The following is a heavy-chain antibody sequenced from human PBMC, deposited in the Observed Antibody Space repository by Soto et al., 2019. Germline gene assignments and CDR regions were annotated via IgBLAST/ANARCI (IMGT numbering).Heavy chain of an antibody. Sequence: SETLSLTCSVSGGSISGHYWSWIRLPAGRRLQWVGRIYKSATTYYNPSFESRVAISVDTSKSQFSLNVTSVTAADTAVYFCARGRYCLTGRCFPNWFDSWGQGALVTVSS. V-gene: IGHV4-4*07. CDR1: GGSISGHY. CDR3: ARGRYCLTGRCFPNWFDS. J-gene: IGHJ5*01. D-gene: IGHD7-27*01. CDR2: IYKSATT.